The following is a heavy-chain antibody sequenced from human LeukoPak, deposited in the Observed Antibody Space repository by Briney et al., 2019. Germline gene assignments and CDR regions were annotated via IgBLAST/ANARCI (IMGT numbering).Heavy chain of an antibody. CDR1: GYTFTSYG. Sequence: ASVKVSCKASGYTFTSYGMSWVRQAPGQGLEWMGWISAYNGNTNYAQKLQGRVTMTTDTSTSTAYMELRSLRSDDTAVYYCARERRTGTTCGYWGQGTLVTVSS. J-gene: IGHJ4*02. D-gene: IGHD1-7*01. CDR3: ARERRTGTTCGY. V-gene: IGHV1-18*01. CDR2: ISAYNGNT.